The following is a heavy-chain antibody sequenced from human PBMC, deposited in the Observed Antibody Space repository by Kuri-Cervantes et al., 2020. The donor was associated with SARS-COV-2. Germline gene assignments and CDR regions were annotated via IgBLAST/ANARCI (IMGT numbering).Heavy chain of an antibody. CDR2: IYHSGST. D-gene: IGHD6-19*01. V-gene: IGHV4-38-2*02. CDR3: ARGKWLVGDYYYYMDV. CDR1: GYSISSGYY. J-gene: IGHJ6*03. Sequence: GSLRLSCTVSGYSISSGYYWGWIRQPPGKGLEWIGSIYHSGSTYYNPSLKSRVTISVDTSKNQFSLKLRSVTAADTAIYYCARGKWLVGDYYYYMDVWGKGTTVTVSS.